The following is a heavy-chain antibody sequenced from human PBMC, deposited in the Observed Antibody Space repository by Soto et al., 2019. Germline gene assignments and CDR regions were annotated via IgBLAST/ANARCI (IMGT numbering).Heavy chain of an antibody. Sequence: GGSLRLSCAASGFTFTNAWMSWVRQAPGKGLEWVGRIKSKTYGGTTDYAAPVKGRFTISRDDSGRTLYLQMDSLKTEDTAVYYCTTSGYGLDVWGQGTTVTVSS. V-gene: IGHV3-15*01. CDR3: TTSGYGLDV. J-gene: IGHJ6*02. CDR1: GFTFTNAW. D-gene: IGHD6-25*01. CDR2: IKSKTYGGTT.